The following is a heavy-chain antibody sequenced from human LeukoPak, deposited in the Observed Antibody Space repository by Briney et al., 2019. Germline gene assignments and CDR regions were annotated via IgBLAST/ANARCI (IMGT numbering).Heavy chain of an antibody. CDR2: INSDGSST. CDR3: ARDQWPNDAFDI. D-gene: IGHD6-19*01. V-gene: IGHV3-74*01. Sequence: GGSLRPSCAASGFTFRSYWMHWVRQAPGKGLVWVSRINSDGSSTTYAESVKGRFTISRDNAKNTLYLQMNSLRAEDTAVYYCARDQWPNDAFDIWGQGTMVTVSS. CDR1: GFTFRSYW. J-gene: IGHJ3*02.